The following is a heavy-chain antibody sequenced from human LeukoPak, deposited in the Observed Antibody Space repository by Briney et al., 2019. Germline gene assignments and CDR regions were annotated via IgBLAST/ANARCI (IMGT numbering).Heavy chain of an antibody. CDR3: ARGRDTAMVYHDAFDI. Sequence: ASVKVSCKASGYTFTSYGINWVRQAPGQGLEWMGWISAYNGNTNSAQKLQGRVTMTTDTSTSTAYMELRSLRSDDTAVYYCARGRDTAMVYHDAFDIWGQGTMVTVSS. V-gene: IGHV1-18*01. D-gene: IGHD5-18*01. CDR2: ISAYNGNT. CDR1: GYTFTSYG. J-gene: IGHJ3*02.